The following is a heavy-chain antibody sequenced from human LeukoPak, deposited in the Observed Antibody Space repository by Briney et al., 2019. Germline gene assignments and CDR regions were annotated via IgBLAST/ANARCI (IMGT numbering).Heavy chain of an antibody. V-gene: IGHV3-33*01. CDR1: GFTFSRNG. CDR2: IWFDGSKK. D-gene: IGHD3-16*01. Sequence: PGGSLRLSCAASGFTFSRNGMHWVRQAPGNGLEWVAVIWFDGSKKFYADSVKGRFTISRDDSKNTLYLQMNSLRAEDTAVYYCARDISYGTLDYWGQGTLVTVSS. CDR3: ARDISYGTLDY. J-gene: IGHJ4*02.